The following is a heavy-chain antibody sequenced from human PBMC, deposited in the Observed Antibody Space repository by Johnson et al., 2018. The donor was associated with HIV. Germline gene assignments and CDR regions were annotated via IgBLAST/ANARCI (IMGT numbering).Heavy chain of an antibody. CDR2: ISWDGGNS. CDR1: GFTFADYA. D-gene: IGHD4-17*01. Sequence: VQLVESGGVVVQPGGSLRLSCAASGFTFADYAMHWVRQAPGKGLEWVSLISWDGGNSYYIDSVKGRFTISRDNSNNTLYLQMNSLRPEDTAVYYCAKGRGDYNIDAFDISGQGTMVTVSS. CDR3: AKGRGDYNIDAFDI. V-gene: IGHV3-43D*03. J-gene: IGHJ3*02.